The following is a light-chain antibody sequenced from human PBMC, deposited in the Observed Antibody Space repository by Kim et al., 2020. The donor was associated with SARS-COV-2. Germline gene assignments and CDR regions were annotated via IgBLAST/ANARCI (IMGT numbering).Light chain of an antibody. Sequence: ELTQPPSASATPGQRVSISCSGSSSNIGTNHVYWYQQLPGKPPKLVIYRSNQRPSGVPDRLSASKSGTSASLGISGLRSDDEADYYCAAWDDSLSAVVFGGGTQLTVL. J-gene: IGLJ3*02. CDR3: AAWDDSLSAVV. V-gene: IGLV1-47*01. CDR1: SSNIGTNH. CDR2: RSN.